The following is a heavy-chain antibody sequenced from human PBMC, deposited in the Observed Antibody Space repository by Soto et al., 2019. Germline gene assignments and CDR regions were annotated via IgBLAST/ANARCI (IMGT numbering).Heavy chain of an antibody. D-gene: IGHD2-2*01. Sequence: SQTLSLTCAISGDSVSSNSAAWNWIRQSPSRGLEWLGRTYYRSKWYNDYAVSVKSRITINPATSKNQFSLQLNSVTPEDTAVYYCARTPGEYQLLRSYFDYWGQGTLVTVSS. J-gene: IGHJ4*02. CDR1: GDSVSSNSAA. CDR2: TYYRSKWYN. V-gene: IGHV6-1*01. CDR3: ARTPGEYQLLRSYFDY.